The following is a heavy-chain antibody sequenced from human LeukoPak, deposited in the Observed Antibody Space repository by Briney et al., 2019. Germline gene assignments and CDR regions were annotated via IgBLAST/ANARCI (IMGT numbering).Heavy chain of an antibody. CDR1: GGSISSSSYY. J-gene: IGHJ5*02. CDR2: IYYSGST. Sequence: PSETLSLTCTVSGGSISSSSYYWGWIRQPPGKGLGWIGSIYYSGSTYYNPSLKSRVTISVDTSKNQFSLKLSSVTAADTAVYYCARQEDGDSSWFDPWGQGTLVTVSS. V-gene: IGHV4-39*01. D-gene: IGHD4-17*01. CDR3: ARQEDGDSSWFDP.